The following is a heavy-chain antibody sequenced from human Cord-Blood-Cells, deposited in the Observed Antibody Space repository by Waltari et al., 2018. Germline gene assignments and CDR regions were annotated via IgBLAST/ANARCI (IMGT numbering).Heavy chain of an antibody. V-gene: IGHV4-38-2*01. CDR1: GYSISSGYY. J-gene: IGHJ6*02. CDR2: IYHSGST. Sequence: QVQLQESGPGLVKPSETLSLTCAVSGYSISSGYYWGWIRHPPGKGLEWIGSIYHSGSTYYNPSLKSRVTISVDTSKNQFSLKLSSVTAADTAVYYCARDSGTAAGTGYYYGMDVWGQGTTVTVSS. D-gene: IGHD6-13*01. CDR3: ARDSGTAAGTGYYYGMDV.